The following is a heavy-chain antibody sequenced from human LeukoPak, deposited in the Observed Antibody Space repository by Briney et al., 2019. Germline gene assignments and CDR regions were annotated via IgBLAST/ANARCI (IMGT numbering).Heavy chain of an antibody. V-gene: IGHV4-34*01. J-gene: IGHJ5*02. D-gene: IGHD2-2*01. CDR1: GGSFSGYY. Sequence: SETLSLTCAVYGGSFSGYYWSGIRQPQGKGLEWIGEINHSGSTNYNPSLKSRVTISVDTSKNQFSLKLSSVTAADTAVYYCARRKRSGCSSTSCLLNWFDPWGQGTLVTVSS. CDR3: ARRKRSGCSSTSCLLNWFDP. CDR2: INHSGST.